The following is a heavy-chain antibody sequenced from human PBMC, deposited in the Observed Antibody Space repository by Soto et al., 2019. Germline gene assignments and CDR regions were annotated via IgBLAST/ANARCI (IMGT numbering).Heavy chain of an antibody. CDR2: IYYSGST. CDR3: AREASGRWLQLRYFDY. Sequence: SETRCVRGTVSGGSMSSSSYYWGWIRQHPGKGLEWIGSIYYSGSTYYNPSLKSRVTISVDTSKNQFSLKLSSVTAADTAVYYCAREASGRWLQLRYFDYWGQGTLVTVS. V-gene: IGHV4-39*01. CDR1: GGSMSSSSYY. D-gene: IGHD5-12*01. J-gene: IGHJ4*02.